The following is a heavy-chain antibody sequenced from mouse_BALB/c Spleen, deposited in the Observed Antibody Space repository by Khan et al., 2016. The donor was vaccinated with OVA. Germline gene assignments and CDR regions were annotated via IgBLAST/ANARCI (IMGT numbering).Heavy chain of an antibody. CDR3: ARQPYYHYNIMDY. CDR2: IWNDGTT. Sequence: QVQLKESGPGLAAPSQSLSITCTIPGFSLTNYGVHWVRQPPGKGLEWLVVIWNDGTTTYNSALKSRLPLTTDNSQSQVFLKMNSLQTDDTAIYFCARQPYYHYNIMDYWRQGTSVTVSS. D-gene: IGHD2-10*01. V-gene: IGHV2-6-1*01. J-gene: IGHJ4*01. CDR1: GFSLTNYG.